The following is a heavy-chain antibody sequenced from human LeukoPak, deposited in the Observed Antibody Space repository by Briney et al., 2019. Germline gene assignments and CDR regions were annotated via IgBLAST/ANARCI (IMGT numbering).Heavy chain of an antibody. CDR1: GFTFSSYA. D-gene: IGHD1-14*01. CDR3: ATGTDYALDY. Sequence: GGSLRLSCAASGFTFSSYAMSWVRQAPGKGLEWVSGISGSGGSTYYADSVKGRFTISRDNSKNTLYLQMNSLRAEDTALYYCATGTDYALDYWGQGTLVTVSS. CDR2: ISGSGGST. V-gene: IGHV3-23*01. J-gene: IGHJ4*02.